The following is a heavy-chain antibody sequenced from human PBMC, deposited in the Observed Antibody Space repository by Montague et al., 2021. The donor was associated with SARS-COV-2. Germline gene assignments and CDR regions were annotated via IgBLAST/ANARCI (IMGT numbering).Heavy chain of an antibody. Sequence: TLSLTCTVSGGSIRSDGFYWNWIRQPAGKGLEWIGRIDASGTSNYKPSLKSRVIISLHKSKNQLSLKLSSVIAADTAVYDCARSAFRYLYRPAVDAWGEGPSVTV. V-gene: IGHV4-61*02. CDR2: IDASGTS. J-gene: IGHJ6*02. D-gene: IGHD3-9*01. CDR1: GGSIRSDGFY. CDR3: ARSAFRYLYRPAVDA.